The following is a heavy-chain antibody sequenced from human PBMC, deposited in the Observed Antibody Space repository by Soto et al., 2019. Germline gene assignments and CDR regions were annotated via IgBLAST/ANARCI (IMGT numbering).Heavy chain of an antibody. CDR2: IYYSGST. CDR1: GGSISSGGYY. CDR3: ARDIVVVPAANRVGAFDI. V-gene: IGHV4-31*03. Sequence: TLSLTCTVSGGSISSGGYYWSWIRQHPGKGLEWIGYIYYSGSTYYNPSLKSRVTISVDTSKNQFSLKLSSVTAADTAVYYCARDIVVVPAANRVGAFDIWGQRTMVT. D-gene: IGHD2-2*01. J-gene: IGHJ3*02.